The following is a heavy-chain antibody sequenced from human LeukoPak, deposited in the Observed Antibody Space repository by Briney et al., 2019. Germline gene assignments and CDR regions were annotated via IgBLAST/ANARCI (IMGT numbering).Heavy chain of an antibody. V-gene: IGHV3-23*01. CDR1: GFTFSSYA. Sequence: GGSLRLSCAASGFTFSSYAMNWVRQAPGKGLKWVSGFRGSGAATFYADSVKGRFTISRDNSKNTLYLQMNRLRAEDTAVYYCAKEYYDYVWGSYRYSHAFDIWGQGTMVTVSS. J-gene: IGHJ3*02. D-gene: IGHD3-16*02. CDR3: AKEYYDYVWGSYRYSHAFDI. CDR2: FRGSGAAT.